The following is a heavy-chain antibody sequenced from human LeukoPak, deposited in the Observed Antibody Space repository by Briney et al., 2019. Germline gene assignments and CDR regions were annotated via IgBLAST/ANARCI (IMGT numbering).Heavy chain of an antibody. CDR3: ARGQYPYDFWSGSGRSDDFDI. J-gene: IGHJ3*02. D-gene: IGHD3-3*01. CDR1: GGSITSYS. V-gene: IGHV4-59*01. Sequence: ETMSLTCILSGGSITSYSWSWVRQPPGKGLEWIGYVYNSGSTNYDTNLKSRVTMSVDTTNTQFSLKLSSVTAVDTAVYYCARGQYPYDFWSGSGRSDDFDIWGQGTMVTVSS. CDR2: VYNSGST.